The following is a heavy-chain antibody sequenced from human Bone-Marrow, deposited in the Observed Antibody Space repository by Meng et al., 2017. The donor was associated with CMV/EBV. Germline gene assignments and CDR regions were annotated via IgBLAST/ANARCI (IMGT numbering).Heavy chain of an antibody. Sequence: LSLTCAASGFTFSSYAMHWVRQAPGKGLEWVSYISSSGSTIYYADSVKGRFTISRDNAKNSLYLQMNSLRAEDTAVYYCARVPEGSGWSYYYYGMDVWGQGTTVTVSS. CDR2: ISSSGSTI. V-gene: IGHV3-48*03. CDR3: ARVPEGSGWSYYYYGMDV. CDR1: GFTFSSYA. D-gene: IGHD6-19*01. J-gene: IGHJ6*02.